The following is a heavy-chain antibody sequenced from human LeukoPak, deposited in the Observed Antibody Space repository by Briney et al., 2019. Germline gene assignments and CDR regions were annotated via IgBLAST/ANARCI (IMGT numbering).Heavy chain of an antibody. CDR3: ARVISSGYYSSASGWFDP. CDR1: GGSISSYY. Sequence: PSETLSLTCTVSGGSISSYYWSWIRQPPGKGLEWIGYIYYSGSTNYNPSLKSRVTISVDTSKNQFSLKLSSVTAADTAVYYCARVISSGYYSSASGWFDPWGQGTLVTVSS. CDR2: IYYSGST. D-gene: IGHD3-22*01. V-gene: IGHV4-59*01. J-gene: IGHJ5*02.